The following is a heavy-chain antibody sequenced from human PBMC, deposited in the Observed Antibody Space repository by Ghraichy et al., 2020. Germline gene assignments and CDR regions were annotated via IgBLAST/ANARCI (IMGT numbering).Heavy chain of an antibody. CDR1: GFTFSSYW. V-gene: IGHV3-7*01. Sequence: GGSLRLSCAASGFTFSSYWMSWVRQAPGKGLEWVANIKQDGSEKYYVDSVKGRFTISRDNAKNSLYLQMNSLRAEDTAVYYCAREVRHDFWSGYYRGWGQGTLVTVSS. CDR2: IKQDGSEK. CDR3: AREVRHDFWSGYYRG. D-gene: IGHD3-3*01. J-gene: IGHJ4*02.